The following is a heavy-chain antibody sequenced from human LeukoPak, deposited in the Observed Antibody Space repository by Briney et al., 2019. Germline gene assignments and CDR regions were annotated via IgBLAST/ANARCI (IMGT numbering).Heavy chain of an antibody. Sequence: SETLSLTCTVSGGSISSYYWSWIRQPPGRGLEWIGYIYYSGSTNYNPSLKSRVTISVDTSKNQFSLKLSSVTAADTAVYYCARDWYVDTAMAPYNWFDPWGQRTLVTVSS. CDR3: ARDWYVDTAMAPYNWFDP. J-gene: IGHJ5*02. D-gene: IGHD5-18*01. CDR1: GGSISSYY. V-gene: IGHV4-59*01. CDR2: IYYSGST.